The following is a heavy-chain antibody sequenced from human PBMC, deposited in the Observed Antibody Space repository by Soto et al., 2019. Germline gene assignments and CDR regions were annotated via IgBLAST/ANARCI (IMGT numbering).Heavy chain of an antibody. J-gene: IGHJ6*02. CDR1: GGSISSYY. Sequence: SETLSLTCTVSGGSISSYYWSWIRQPPGEGLEWIGYIYYSGSTNYNPSLKSRVTISVDTSKNQFSLKLSSVTAADTAVYYCARDIMGTNYYYYGMDGWGQGTTVTVSS. CDR2: IYYSGST. V-gene: IGHV4-59*01. CDR3: ARDIMGTNYYYYGMDG. D-gene: IGHD2-8*01.